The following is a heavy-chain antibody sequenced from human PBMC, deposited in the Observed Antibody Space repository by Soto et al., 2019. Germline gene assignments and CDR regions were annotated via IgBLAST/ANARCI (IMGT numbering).Heavy chain of an antibody. CDR1: GFTFSSYG. CDR2: IWYDGSNK. V-gene: IGHV3-33*01. Sequence: HPGGSLRLSSAASGFTFSSYGMHWVRQAPGKGLEWVAVIWYDGSNKYYADSVKGRFTISRDNSKNTLYLQMNSLRAEDTAVYYCAREGIIPVPAAITPLLYYYYYGMDVWGQGTTVTVSS. J-gene: IGHJ6*02. CDR3: AREGIIPVPAAITPLLYYYYYGMDV. D-gene: IGHD2-2*02.